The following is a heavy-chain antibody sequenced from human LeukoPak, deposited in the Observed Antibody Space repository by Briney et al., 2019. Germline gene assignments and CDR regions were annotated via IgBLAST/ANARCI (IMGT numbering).Heavy chain of an antibody. CDR3: ARRKNYYDSSGSGWFDP. D-gene: IGHD3-22*01. CDR1: GGSISSYY. J-gene: IGHJ5*02. V-gene: IGHV4-59*08. Sequence: PSETLSLTCTVSGGSISSYYWSWIRQPPGKGLEWIGYIYYSGSTNNNPSLKSRVTISVDTSKNQFSLKLSSVTAADTAVYYCARRKNYYDSSGSGWFDPWGQGTLVTVSS. CDR2: IYYSGST.